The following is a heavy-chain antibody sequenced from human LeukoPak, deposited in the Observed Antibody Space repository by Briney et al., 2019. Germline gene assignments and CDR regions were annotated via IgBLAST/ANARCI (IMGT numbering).Heavy chain of an antibody. J-gene: IGHJ5*02. CDR3: ARDVHGDYGSGWFDP. V-gene: IGHV1-69*05. CDR2: IMPLFGTA. D-gene: IGHD4-17*01. Sequence: ASVKVSCKTSGGTFNNSAISWVRQAPGQGLEWLGGIMPLFGTAGYAQKFQGRVTITKDESTRTVYLELTSLTSNDTAVYYCARDVHGDYGSGWFDPWGQGTLVSVSS. CDR1: GGTFNNSA.